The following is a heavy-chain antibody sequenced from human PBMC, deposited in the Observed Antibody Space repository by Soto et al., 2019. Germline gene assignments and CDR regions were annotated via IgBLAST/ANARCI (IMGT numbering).Heavy chain of an antibody. J-gene: IGHJ5*02. CDR3: ARGGGSSSSDWFDP. Sequence: PSETLSLTCAVSGGSISSGGYSWSWIRQPPGKGLEWIGYIHHSGSTYYNPSLKSRVTISVDRSKNQFSLKLSSVTAADTAVYYCARGGGSSSSDWFDPWGQGTLVTVSS. CDR2: IHHSGST. CDR1: GGSISSGGYS. V-gene: IGHV4-30-2*01. D-gene: IGHD6-6*01.